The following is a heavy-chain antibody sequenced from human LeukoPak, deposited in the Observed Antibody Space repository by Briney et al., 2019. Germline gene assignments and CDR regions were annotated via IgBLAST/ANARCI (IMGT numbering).Heavy chain of an antibody. CDR3: ARVWVGVAAAGLNY. V-gene: IGHV1-2*02. J-gene: IGHJ4*02. Sequence: WASVKVSCKASGYTFTGYYMHWVRQAPGQGLEWMGWINPNSGGTNYAQKFQGRVTMTRDTSISTAYMELSRLRSDDTAVYYCARVWVGVAAAGLNYWGQGTLVTVSS. D-gene: IGHD6-13*01. CDR1: GYTFTGYY. CDR2: INPNSGGT.